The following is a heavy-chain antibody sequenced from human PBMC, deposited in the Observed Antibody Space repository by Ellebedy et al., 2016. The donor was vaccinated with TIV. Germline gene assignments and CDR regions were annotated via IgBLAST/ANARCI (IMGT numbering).Heavy chain of an antibody. CDR3: ARSTWTVFDY. V-gene: IGHV4-30-2*01. J-gene: IGHJ4*02. Sequence: LRLSXAVSGGSISSGGYSWSWIRQPPGKGLEWIGYIYHSGSTYYNPSLKSRVTISVDRSKNQFSLKLSSVTAADTAVYYCARSTWTVFDYWGQGTLVTVTS. CDR1: GGSISSGGYS. D-gene: IGHD3/OR15-3a*01. CDR2: IYHSGST.